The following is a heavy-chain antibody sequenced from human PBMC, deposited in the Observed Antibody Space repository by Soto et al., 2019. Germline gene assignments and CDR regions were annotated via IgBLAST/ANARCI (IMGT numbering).Heavy chain of an antibody. CDR1: GGTFSSYT. Sequence: QVQLVQSGAEVKKPGSSVKVSCKASGGTFSSYTISWVRQAPGQGLEWMGRIIPILSIANYAQKFQGRVTTTADKSPSMAYMELSSLRSEDTAVYYWGRDRYYGSESYSYWERYDYWGQGTLVTVSS. CDR3: GRDRYYGSESYSYWERYDY. D-gene: IGHD3-10*01. J-gene: IGHJ4*02. CDR2: IIPILSIA. V-gene: IGHV1-69*08.